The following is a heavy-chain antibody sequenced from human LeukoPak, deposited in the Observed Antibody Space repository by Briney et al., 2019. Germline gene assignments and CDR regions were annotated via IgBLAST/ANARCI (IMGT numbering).Heavy chain of an antibody. Sequence: GGSLRLSCAASGFTFSSYSMNWVRQAPGKGLEWVSYISSSSSTISYADSVKGRFTISRDNAKNSLYLQMNSLRAEDTAVYYCARADCSSTSCYDYYYYGMDVWGQGTTVTVSS. CDR1: GFTFSSYS. D-gene: IGHD2-2*01. J-gene: IGHJ6*02. CDR2: ISSSSSTI. V-gene: IGHV3-48*01. CDR3: ARADCSSTSCYDYYYYGMDV.